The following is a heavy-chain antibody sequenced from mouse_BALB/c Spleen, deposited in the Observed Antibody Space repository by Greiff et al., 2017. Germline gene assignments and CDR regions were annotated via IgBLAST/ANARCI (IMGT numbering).Heavy chain of an antibody. V-gene: IGHV1-9*01. CDR1: GYTFSSYW. J-gene: IGHJ3*01. CDR2: ILPGSGST. D-gene: IGHD2-4*01. Sequence: QVQLQQSGAELMKPGASVKISCKATGYTFSSYWIEWVKQRPGHGLEWIGEILPGSGSTNYNEKFKGKATFTADTSSNTAYMQLSSLTSEDSAVYYCARSTMITQRFAYWGQGTRVTVSA. CDR3: ARSTMITQRFAY.